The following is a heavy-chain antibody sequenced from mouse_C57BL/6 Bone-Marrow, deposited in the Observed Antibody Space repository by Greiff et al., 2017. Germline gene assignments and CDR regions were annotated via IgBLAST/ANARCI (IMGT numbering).Heavy chain of an antibody. CDR3: ARDSNYVTWYFDV. D-gene: IGHD2-5*01. V-gene: IGHV1-80*01. CDR1: GYAFSSYW. J-gene: IGHJ1*03. CDR2: IYPGDGDT. Sequence: VQLQQSGAELVKPGASVKISCKASGYAFSSYWMNWVKQRPGKGLEWIGQIYPGDGDTNYNGKFKGKATLTADKSSSTAYMQLSSLTSEDSAVYFCARDSNYVTWYFDVWGTGTTVTVSS.